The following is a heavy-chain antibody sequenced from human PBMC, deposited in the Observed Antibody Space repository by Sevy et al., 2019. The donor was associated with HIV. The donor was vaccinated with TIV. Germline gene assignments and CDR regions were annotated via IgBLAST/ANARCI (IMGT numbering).Heavy chain of an antibody. CDR2: INSTGST. J-gene: IGHJ2*01. Sequence: SETLSLICSVSGGSMSSSSHYWGWIRQPPGKGLEWIGSINSTGSTSYNPSLRGRVTVSADTSKNQLSLKSDSVRAADTAVYYCATPRASGWYEGTRGYFDFWGPGTLVTVSS. CDR1: GGSMSSSSHY. CDR3: ATPRASGWYEGTRGYFDF. V-gene: IGHV4-39*01. D-gene: IGHD6-19*01.